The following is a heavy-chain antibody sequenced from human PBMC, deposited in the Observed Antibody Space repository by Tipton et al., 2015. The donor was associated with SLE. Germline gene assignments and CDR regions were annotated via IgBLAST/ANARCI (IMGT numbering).Heavy chain of an antibody. CDR1: GGSISSGSYY. CDR3: ASSPVRARDYFDY. V-gene: IGHV4-39*07. Sequence: TLSLTCTVSGGSISSGSYYWGWIRQPPGKGLEWIGSIYYSGSTNYNPSLKSRVTISVDTSKNQFSLKLSSVTAADTAVYYCASSPVRARDYFDYWGQGTLVTVSS. CDR2: IYYSGST. D-gene: IGHD3-10*01. J-gene: IGHJ4*02.